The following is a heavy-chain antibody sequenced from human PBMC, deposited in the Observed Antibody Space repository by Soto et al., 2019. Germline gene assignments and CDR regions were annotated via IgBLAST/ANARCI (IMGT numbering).Heavy chain of an antibody. D-gene: IGHD3-10*01. J-gene: IGHJ5*02. CDR2: IYYSGGT. Sequence: QLQLQESGPGLVKPSETLSLTCTVSGGSISSSSYYWGWIRQPPGKGLEWIGSIYYSGGTYHNPSLKSRVTMSVDTSKNQFSLKLSSVTAADTAVYYCAQGGSRPHPYNWCDPWGQGTLVTVSS. V-gene: IGHV4-39*01. CDR3: AQGGSRPHPYNWCDP. CDR1: GGSISSSSYY.